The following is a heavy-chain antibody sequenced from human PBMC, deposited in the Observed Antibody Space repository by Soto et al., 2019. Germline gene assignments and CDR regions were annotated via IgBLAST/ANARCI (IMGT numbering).Heavy chain of an antibody. J-gene: IGHJ4*02. CDR2: VSFDGSNY. CDR1: GFTFSSDV. Sequence: QVQLVESGGGVVQPGRSLRLSCAASGFTFSSDVMHWVRQAPGKGLDWVASVSFDGSNYYHSDSVKSRFTISRDNSKNTLYLETNSLRSEDTAVYYCATTTVTDFDHWGQGTLVTVS. V-gene: IGHV3-30-3*01. D-gene: IGHD4-17*01. CDR3: ATTTVTDFDH.